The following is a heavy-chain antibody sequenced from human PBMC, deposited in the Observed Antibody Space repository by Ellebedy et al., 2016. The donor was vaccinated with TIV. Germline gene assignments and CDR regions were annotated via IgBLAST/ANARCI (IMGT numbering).Heavy chain of an antibody. J-gene: IGHJ4*02. CDR1: GGSTTSSY. Sequence: MPSETLSLTCTVSGGSTTSSYWSWIRQPPERGLQFLGYIYHSWSTNYNPSLKSRVTISVDKSKNQFSLTLSAVTAADTAVYYCARDKEHTHGRSFGSWGQGTLVTVSS. CDR3: ARDKEHTHGRSFGS. V-gene: IGHV4-59*01. D-gene: IGHD1/OR15-1a*01. CDR2: IYHSWST.